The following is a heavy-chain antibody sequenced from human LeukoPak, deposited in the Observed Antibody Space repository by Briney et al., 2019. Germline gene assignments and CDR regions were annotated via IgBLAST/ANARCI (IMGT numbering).Heavy chain of an antibody. CDR3: ARVLGYCSGGSCQGVDY. J-gene: IGHJ4*02. CDR2: ISTSSSYI. Sequence: GGSLRLSCTASGFTFGDYAMNWIRQAPGKGLEWVSSISTSSSYIYYADSVKGRFTISRDNAKNSLYLQMNSLRAEDTAVYYCARVLGYCSGGSCQGVDYWGQGTLVTVSS. CDR1: GFTFGDYA. V-gene: IGHV3-21*01. D-gene: IGHD2-15*01.